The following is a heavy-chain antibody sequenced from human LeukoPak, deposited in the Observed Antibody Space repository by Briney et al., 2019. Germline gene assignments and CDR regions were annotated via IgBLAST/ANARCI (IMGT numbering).Heavy chain of an antibody. Sequence: ASVKVSCKASGNTFTGYYMHWVRQAPGQGLEWMGWINPNSGGTNYAQKFQGRVTMTRDTSISTAYMELSRLRSDDTAVYYCARPTSVCSSTSCLYGMDVWGQGTTVTVSS. CDR3: ARPTSVCSSTSCLYGMDV. V-gene: IGHV1-2*02. J-gene: IGHJ6*02. CDR2: INPNSGGT. D-gene: IGHD2-2*01. CDR1: GNTFTGYY.